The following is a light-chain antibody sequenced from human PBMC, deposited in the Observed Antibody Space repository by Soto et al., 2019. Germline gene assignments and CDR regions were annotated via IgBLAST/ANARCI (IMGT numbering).Light chain of an antibody. CDR2: DVS. CDR3: SSYSTSSALV. Sequence: ALTQPASVSGSPGQSITISCAGTSADIGAFNYVSWYQHHPGKAPQLLIYDVSNRPSGVSARFSASKSANTASLTISGLQTDDEADYYCSSYSTSSALVFGGGTKVTVL. CDR1: SADIGAFNY. V-gene: IGLV2-14*03. J-gene: IGLJ2*01.